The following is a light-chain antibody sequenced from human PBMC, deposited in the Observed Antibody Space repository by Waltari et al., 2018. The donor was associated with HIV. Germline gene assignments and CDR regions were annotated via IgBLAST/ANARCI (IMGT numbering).Light chain of an antibody. V-gene: IGLV2-8*01. CDR1: TMTIGRYTY. Sequence: LTQLPSASGSPGRPVPMSSTATTMTIGRYTYFSCYKHHPAKAPKLIINEVTKRPSGVSDRFSGSKSGDTASLTVSGLQAEDEAHYYCCSYAPTNKFYVLFGGGTPLTVL. CDR2: EVT. J-gene: IGLJ2*01. CDR3: CSYAPTNKFYVL.